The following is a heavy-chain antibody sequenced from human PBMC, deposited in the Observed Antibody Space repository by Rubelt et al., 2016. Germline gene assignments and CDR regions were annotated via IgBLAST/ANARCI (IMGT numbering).Heavy chain of an antibody. Sequence: QVQLQQWGAGLLKPSETLSLTCAVYGGSFSGYYWSWIRQPPGKGLEWIGEINHSGSTNYNPSLKCRVTMSGDTSKNQSPLKLSSVTDADTAVYYWARSRYGRVRNWRIDYWGQGTLVTVSS. V-gene: IGHV4-34*01. CDR2: INHSGST. CDR1: GGSFSGYY. D-gene: IGHD1-1*01. J-gene: IGHJ4*02. CDR3: ARSRYGRVRNWRIDY.